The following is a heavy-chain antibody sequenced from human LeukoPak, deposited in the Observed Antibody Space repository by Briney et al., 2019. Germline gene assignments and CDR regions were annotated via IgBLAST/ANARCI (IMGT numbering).Heavy chain of an antibody. Sequence: GGSLRLSCAVSGFTFSSYWMIWFRQAPGKGLEWVAHINQDGSVKSYVDSVKGRFTISRDNANNFLYLQMNSLRAEDTAVYYCAKDKNWNVCDYWGRGTLVTVSS. CDR3: AKDKNWNVCDY. CDR2: INQDGSVK. J-gene: IGHJ4*02. CDR1: GFTFSSYW. V-gene: IGHV3-7*01. D-gene: IGHD1-1*01.